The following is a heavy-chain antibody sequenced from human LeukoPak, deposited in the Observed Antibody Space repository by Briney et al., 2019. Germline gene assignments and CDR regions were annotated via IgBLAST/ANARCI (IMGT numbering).Heavy chain of an antibody. V-gene: IGHV4-59*02. J-gene: IGHJ4*02. CDR2: ISDTGTT. CDR3: TKGYYGPFDS. CDR1: GAPVTSYY. Sequence: SETLSLTCSVSGAPVTSYYWDWIRQAPGKGLEWIGCISDTGTTYYNPSLKGRLTISLDTAKNQFSLKVRSVTAADSAIYYCTKGYYGPFDSWGQGILVTVSS. D-gene: IGHD3-10*01.